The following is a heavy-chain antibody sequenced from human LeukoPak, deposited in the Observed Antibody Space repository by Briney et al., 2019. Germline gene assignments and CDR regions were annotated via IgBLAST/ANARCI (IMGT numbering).Heavy chain of an antibody. V-gene: IGHV4-34*01. CDR2: INHSGST. D-gene: IGHD6-19*01. CDR1: GGSFSGYY. Sequence: PSETLSLTCAVYGGSFSGYYWSWIRQPPGKGLEWIGEINHSGSTNYNPSLKSRVTISVDTSKNQFSLKLSSVTAADTAVYYCARGIAVAGPDYFDYWGQGTLVTVSS. CDR3: ARGIAVAGPDYFDY. J-gene: IGHJ4*02.